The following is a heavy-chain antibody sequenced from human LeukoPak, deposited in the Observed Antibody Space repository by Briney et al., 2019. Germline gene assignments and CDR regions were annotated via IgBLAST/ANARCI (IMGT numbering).Heavy chain of an antibody. CDR1: GFTFSSYS. CDR2: ISSSSSYI. J-gene: IGHJ4*02. CDR3: ARDVYATGTSDY. Sequence: GGSLRLSCAASGFTFSSYSMTWVRQAPGKGLEWVSSISSSSSYIYYADSVKGRFTISRDNAKNSLYLQMNSLRAEDTAVYYCARDVYATGTSDYWGQGTLVTVSS. D-gene: IGHD1-1*01. V-gene: IGHV3-21*01.